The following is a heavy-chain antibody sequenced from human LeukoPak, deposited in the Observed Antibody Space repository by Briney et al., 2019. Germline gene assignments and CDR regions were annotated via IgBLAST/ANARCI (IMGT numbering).Heavy chain of an antibody. D-gene: IGHD2-15*01. V-gene: IGHV3-30*02. Sequence: GGSLRLSCAASGFTLRGYGMHWVRQAPGKGLEWVAFIRYDGSDKSYADSVKGRFTISRDNSKNTLYLQMNSLRAEDTAVYYCAKANVKYCSGGSCFDAFDIWGQGTMVTVSS. CDR1: GFTLRGYG. CDR3: AKANVKYCSGGSCFDAFDI. CDR2: IRYDGSDK. J-gene: IGHJ3*02.